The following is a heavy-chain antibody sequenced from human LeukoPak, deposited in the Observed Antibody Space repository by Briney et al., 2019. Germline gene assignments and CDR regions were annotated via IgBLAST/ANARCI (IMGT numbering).Heavy chain of an antibody. CDR3: ARVGDLFRAHRVRGLSPDFYYMDV. D-gene: IGHD3-10*01. V-gene: IGHV4-34*01. J-gene: IGHJ6*03. CDR1: GGSFSDFY. CDR2: VNYSGST. Sequence: PSETLSPTCAVSGGSFSDFYWNWIRQRPGKGLEWIGEVNYSGSTYYNSSLKSRVITSLDTSQNQFSLKLSSVTAADTGVYYCARVGDLFRAHRVRGLSPDFYYMDVWGKGTTVTVSS.